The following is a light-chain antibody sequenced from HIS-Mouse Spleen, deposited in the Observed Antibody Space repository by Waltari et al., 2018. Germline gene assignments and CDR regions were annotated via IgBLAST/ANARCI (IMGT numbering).Light chain of an antibody. V-gene: IGLV2-14*03. Sequence: QSALTQPASVSGSPGQSIPISSTATSRDVGGYNYFSCYQQHPGKAPKLMIYDVSNRPSGVSNRFSGSKSGNTASLTISGLQAEDEADYYCSSYTSSSTYVFGTGTKVTVL. CDR2: DVS. J-gene: IGLJ1*01. CDR1: SRDVGGYNY. CDR3: SSYTSSSTYV.